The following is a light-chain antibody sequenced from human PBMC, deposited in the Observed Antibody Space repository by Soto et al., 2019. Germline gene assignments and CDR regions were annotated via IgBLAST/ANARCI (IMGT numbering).Light chain of an antibody. Sequence: QSAVTQPASVSGSPGQSITISCTGTSSDVGGYNYVSWYQQHPGKAPKLMIYDVSNRPSGVSNRFSGSKSGNTASLTISGLQAEDEADYYCSSYTSSSLGVFGGGTKLTVL. J-gene: IGLJ2*01. CDR2: DVS. V-gene: IGLV2-14*01. CDR1: SSDVGGYNY. CDR3: SSYTSSSLGV.